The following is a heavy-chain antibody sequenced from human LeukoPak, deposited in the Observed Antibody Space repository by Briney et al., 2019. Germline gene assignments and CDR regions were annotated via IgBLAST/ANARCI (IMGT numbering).Heavy chain of an antibody. J-gene: IGHJ1*01. CDR2: MNPNSGNS. CDR3: VDPDR. CDR1: GYTFSSFD. D-gene: IGHD3-22*01. Sequence: ASVKVSCKASGYTFSSFDINWVRQAPGQGLEWMGWMNPNSGNSGFAQKFQGRVIRTRNTSIATAYMDVTNLRFDDTAVYYCVDPDRWGQGTLVTVSS. V-gene: IGHV1-8*01.